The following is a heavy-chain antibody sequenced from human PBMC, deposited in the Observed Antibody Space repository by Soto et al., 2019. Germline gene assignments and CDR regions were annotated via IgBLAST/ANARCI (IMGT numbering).Heavy chain of an antibody. D-gene: IGHD5-18*01. CDR2: ITSSGSTT. CDR1: GFTFSDYY. CDR3: ARERYSYGPYYFDY. J-gene: IGHJ4*02. Sequence: GSLRLSCAASGFTFSDYYMSWIRQAPGKGLEWVSSITSSGSTTYYTDSVKGRFTISRDNAKNSLYPQMNSLRAEDTAVYYCARERYSYGPYYFDYWGQGTLVTVSS. V-gene: IGHV3-11*01.